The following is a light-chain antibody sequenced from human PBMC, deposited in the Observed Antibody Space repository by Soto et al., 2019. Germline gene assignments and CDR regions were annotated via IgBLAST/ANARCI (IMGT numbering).Light chain of an antibody. CDR1: QSISTY. Sequence: DIQMTQSLSSLSASVGDRVTISCRASQSISTYLNWYQQKPGKAPRLLIYAASTVQTGVPPRFSGSGSGTDFTLTISSLRLDDIATYFCQQSYSAPPWTFGQGTKVDIK. CDR3: QQSYSAPPWT. CDR2: AAS. J-gene: IGKJ1*01. V-gene: IGKV1-39*01.